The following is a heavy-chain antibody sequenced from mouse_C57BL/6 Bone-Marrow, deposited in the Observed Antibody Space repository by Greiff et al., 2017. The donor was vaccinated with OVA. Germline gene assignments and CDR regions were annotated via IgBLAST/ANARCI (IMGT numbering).Heavy chain of an antibody. V-gene: IGHV1-9*01. Sequence: QVQLQQSGAELMKPGASVKLSCKATGYTFTGYWIEWVKQRPGHGLEWIGEILPGSGSTNYNAKFKGKATFTADTSSNTAYMQLSSLTTEDSAIYYCARPYWYGSSFFAYWGQGTLVTVSA. D-gene: IGHD1-1*01. J-gene: IGHJ3*01. CDR2: ILPGSGST. CDR1: GYTFTGYW. CDR3: ARPYWYGSSFFAY.